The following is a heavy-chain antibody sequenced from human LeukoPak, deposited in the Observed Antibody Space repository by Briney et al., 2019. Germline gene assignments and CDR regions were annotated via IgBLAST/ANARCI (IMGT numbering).Heavy chain of an antibody. CDR3: ARCGNYWDFES. V-gene: IGHV3-23*01. Sequence: GGSLRLSCAASGFTFTTNAMSWVRQAPGKGLEWVSAISGSGDNTYYADSVKGRFTISRDNNTLYLRMNSLRAEDTATYCCARCGNYWDFESWGQGTLVTVSS. D-gene: IGHD1-26*01. CDR1: GFTFTTNA. J-gene: IGHJ4*02. CDR2: ISGSGDNT.